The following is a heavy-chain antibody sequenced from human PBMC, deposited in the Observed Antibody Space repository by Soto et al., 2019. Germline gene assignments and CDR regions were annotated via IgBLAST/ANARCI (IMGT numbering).Heavy chain of an antibody. CDR3: AITMVREHYFDY. Sequence: ASVKVSCKASGYTFTSYGISWVRQAPGQGLEWMGWISAYNGNTNYAQKLQGRVTMTTDTSTSTAYMELRSLRSDETAVYYCAITMVREHYFDYWGQGTLVTVSS. V-gene: IGHV1-18*04. D-gene: IGHD3-10*01. J-gene: IGHJ4*02. CDR1: GYTFTSYG. CDR2: ISAYNGNT.